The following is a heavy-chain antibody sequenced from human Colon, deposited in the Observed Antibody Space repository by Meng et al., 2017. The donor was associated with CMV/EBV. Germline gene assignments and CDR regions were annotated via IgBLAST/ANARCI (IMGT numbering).Heavy chain of an antibody. V-gene: IGHV3-21*01. D-gene: IGHD2/OR15-2a*01. Sequence: GESLKISCVGSEVTFKTYNIHWVRQAPGKGLEWVSSISPTSSDIYHADSVKGRFTVSRDNAQNSVYLHMNSLRVEDTALYFCARAGLSLHNYLDYWGQGTLVTVSS. CDR1: EVTFKTYN. J-gene: IGHJ4*02. CDR3: ARAGLSLHNYLDY. CDR2: ISPTSSDI.